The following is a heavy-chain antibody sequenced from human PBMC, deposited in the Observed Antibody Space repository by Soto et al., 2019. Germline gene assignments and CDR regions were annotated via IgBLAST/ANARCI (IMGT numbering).Heavy chain of an antibody. CDR1: GVSISSGGYY. CDR3: ARGYSSSWYFPIFDY. V-gene: IGHV4-31*03. Sequence: SETLSLTCTVSGVSISSGGYYWSWIRQHPGKGLEWIGYIYYSGSTYYNPSLKSRVTISVDTSKNQSSLKLSSVTAADTAVYYCARGYSSSWYFPIFDYWGQGTLVTVSS. CDR2: IYYSGST. J-gene: IGHJ4*02. D-gene: IGHD6-13*01.